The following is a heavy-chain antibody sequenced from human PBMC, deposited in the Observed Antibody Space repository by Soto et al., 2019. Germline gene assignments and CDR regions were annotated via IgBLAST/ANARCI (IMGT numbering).Heavy chain of an antibody. CDR3: ATEYSSSQGWFDP. CDR1: GVTFSSYA. CDR2: IIPIFGTA. J-gene: IGHJ5*02. Sequence: GASVKVSCKASGVTFSSYAISWVRQAPGQGLEWMGGIIPIFGTANYAQKFQGRVTITADKSTSTAYMELSSLRSEDTAVYYCATEYSSSQGWFDPWGQGTLVTVS. D-gene: IGHD6-6*01. V-gene: IGHV1-69*06.